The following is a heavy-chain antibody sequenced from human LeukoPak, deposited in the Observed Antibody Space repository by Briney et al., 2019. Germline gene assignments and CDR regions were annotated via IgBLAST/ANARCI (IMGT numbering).Heavy chain of an antibody. V-gene: IGHV1-18*01. D-gene: IGHD1-26*01. Sequence: GASVKVSCTTSGYTFSGYGISWGRQAPGQGLEWMGWITGNNGNTNYAPSLQGRITMTTDTSTNTAYMELTSLKSDDTAVYYCARDQRNSGSYRFEYWGQGTLVTVSS. CDR1: GYTFSGYG. CDR3: ARDQRNSGSYRFEY. CDR2: ITGNNGNT. J-gene: IGHJ4*02.